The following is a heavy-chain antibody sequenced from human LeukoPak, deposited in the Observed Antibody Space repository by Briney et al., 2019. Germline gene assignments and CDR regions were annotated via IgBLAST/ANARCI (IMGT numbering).Heavy chain of an antibody. J-gene: IGHJ4*02. Sequence: GGSLRLSCAASGFTFSSYAMHWVRQAPGKGLEWVAVISYDGSIKYYADSVKGRFTTSRDNSKNMLYLQTNSLSAEDTAVYNCARGPGYSSGWYVLSVDYWGQGTLVTVSS. CDR1: GFTFSSYA. D-gene: IGHD6-19*01. V-gene: IGHV3-30-3*01. CDR3: ARGPGYSSGWYVLSVDY. CDR2: ISYDGSIK.